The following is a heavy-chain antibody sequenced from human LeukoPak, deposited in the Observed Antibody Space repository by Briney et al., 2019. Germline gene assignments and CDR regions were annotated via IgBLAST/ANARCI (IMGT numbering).Heavy chain of an antibody. D-gene: IGHD1-26*01. CDR1: GGSISSYY. Sequence: PSETLSLTCTVSGGSISSYYWSWIRQPPGKGLEWIGYIYYSGSTNYNPSLKSRVTISVDTSKNQFSLKLSSVTAADTAVYYCARHEDSAIIDYWGQGTLVTVSS. V-gene: IGHV4-59*08. J-gene: IGHJ4*02. CDR2: IYYSGST. CDR3: ARHEDSAIIDY.